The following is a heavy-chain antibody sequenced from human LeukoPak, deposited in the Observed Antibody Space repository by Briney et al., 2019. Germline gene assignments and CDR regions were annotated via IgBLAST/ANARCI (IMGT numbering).Heavy chain of an antibody. CDR3: ARRGGKHNHFDY. D-gene: IGHD4-23*01. CDR2: IYYSGNT. V-gene: IGHV4-59*08. CDR1: GGSINYYY. J-gene: IGHJ4*02. Sequence: PSETLSLTCTVSGGSINYYYWSWIRQPPGKGLEWIGYIYYSGNTNYNPSLKSRVTISVDTSKNQCSLKLSPVTAADTAVYYCARRGGKHNHFDYWGQGTLVTVSS.